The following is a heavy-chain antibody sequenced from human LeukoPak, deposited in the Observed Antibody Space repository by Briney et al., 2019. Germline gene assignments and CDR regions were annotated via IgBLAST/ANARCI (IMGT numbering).Heavy chain of an antibody. V-gene: IGHV4-39*01. CDR1: GGSITSTSSY. CDR2: IYYSGST. CDR3: ARRSHCSSTSCPLGY. D-gene: IGHD2-2*01. Sequence: SETLSLTCTVSGGSITSTSSYWGWIRQPPGKGLEWIGSIYYSGSTYYNPSLMSRVTISVDTSKNQFSLKLSSVTAADTAVYYCARRSHCSSTSCPLGYWGQGTLVTVSS. J-gene: IGHJ4*02.